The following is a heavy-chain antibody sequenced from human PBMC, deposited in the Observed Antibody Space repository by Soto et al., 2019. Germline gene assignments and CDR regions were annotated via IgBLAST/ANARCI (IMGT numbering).Heavy chain of an antibody. D-gene: IGHD3-10*01. CDR1: GGSISPHY. J-gene: IGHJ4*02. CDR2: IYFGGST. Sequence: QVQLQESGPGLVKASETLSLTCTVSGGSISPHYWSWIRQPPGKGLEWIGYIYFGGSTTYNPSLQRRVTISVDTSKNQFSLRLSSVTAADTAMYYCARDRYYGGADFWGQGTLVTVSS. V-gene: IGHV4-59*11. CDR3: ARDRYYGGADF.